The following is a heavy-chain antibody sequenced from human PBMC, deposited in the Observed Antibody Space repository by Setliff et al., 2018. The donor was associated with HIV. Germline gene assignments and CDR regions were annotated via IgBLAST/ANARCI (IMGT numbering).Heavy chain of an antibody. V-gene: IGHV1-24*01. CDR3: ARDPTTALHPPLNWFDP. D-gene: IGHD4-17*01. J-gene: IGHJ5*02. CDR1: GYTLSELS. Sequence: WASVKVSCKVSGYTLSELSMHWVRQAPGEGLEWMGGFDPEDGETIYAEKFQGRVTMTTDTSTSTAYMELRSLRSDDTAVYYCARDPTTALHPPLNWFDPWGQGTLVTVSS. CDR2: FDPEDGET.